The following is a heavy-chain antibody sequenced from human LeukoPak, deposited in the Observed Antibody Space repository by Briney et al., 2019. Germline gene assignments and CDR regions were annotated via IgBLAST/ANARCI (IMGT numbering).Heavy chain of an antibody. CDR2: ISDSGTKK. V-gene: IGHV3-30-3*01. J-gene: IGHJ4*02. CDR1: GFTFSTYA. CDR3: ARDQVGGAVDY. D-gene: IGHD6-13*01. Sequence: GSLRLSFAASGFTFSTYAMHLVRQAPGKGLEWVAVISDSGTKKYYADSVKGRFTLSRDNSKNMLYLQMNSLRVEDTAVYYCARDQVGGAVDYWGQGTLVTVSS.